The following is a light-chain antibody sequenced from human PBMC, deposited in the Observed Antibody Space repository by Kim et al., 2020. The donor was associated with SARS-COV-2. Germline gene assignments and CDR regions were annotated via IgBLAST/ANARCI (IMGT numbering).Light chain of an antibody. Sequence: SRSIYCTGTSRDVGNYDFGSRYQQHPGPAHKLIMYDVTKRPSEVPDRFAGSKSGNAASLSVSGLHVDDEAGYYCCSHAGDYTLVFGGGTQRTV. CDR2: DVT. J-gene: IGLJ3*02. CDR3: CSHAGDYTLV. V-gene: IGLV2-11*03. CDR1: SRDVGNYDF.